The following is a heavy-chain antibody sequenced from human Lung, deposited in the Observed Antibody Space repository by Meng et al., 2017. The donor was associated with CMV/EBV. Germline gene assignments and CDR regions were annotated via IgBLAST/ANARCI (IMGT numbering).Heavy chain of an antibody. CDR1: GFTLNSYT. V-gene: IGHV3-30-3*01. J-gene: IGHJ3*02. CDR2: ISYDGTYK. CDR3: ATSRFHGDFKDAVNI. Sequence: GXXRLSCAASGFTLNSYTVHWVRQAPGKGLEWMAVISYDGTYKYYGDSVKGRFTVSRDNSKRSLYLQMNSLRPEYTAVYYCATSRFHGDFKDAVNIWGQGTLVTVSS. D-gene: IGHD2-21*01.